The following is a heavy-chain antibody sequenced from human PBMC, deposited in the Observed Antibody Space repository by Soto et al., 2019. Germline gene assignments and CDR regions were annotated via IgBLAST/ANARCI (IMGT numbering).Heavy chain of an antibody. D-gene: IGHD2-15*01. Sequence: SGGSLRLSCAASGFTFSSYGMHWVRQAPGKGLEWVAVIWYDGSNKYYADSVKGRFTISRDNSKNTLYLQMNSLRAEDTAVYYCARDIVVVVAATHYYYYGMDVWGQGTTVTVSS. J-gene: IGHJ6*02. V-gene: IGHV3-33*01. CDR1: GFTFSSYG. CDR2: IWYDGSNK. CDR3: ARDIVVVVAATHYYYYGMDV.